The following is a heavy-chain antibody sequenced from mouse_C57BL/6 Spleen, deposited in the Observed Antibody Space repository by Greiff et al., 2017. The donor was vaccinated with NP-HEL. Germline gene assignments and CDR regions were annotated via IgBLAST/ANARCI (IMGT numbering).Heavy chain of an antibody. CDR1: GYTFTDYY. D-gene: IGHD2-4*01. Sequence: EVKLQQSGPELVKPGASVKISCKASGYTFTDYYMNWVKQSHGKSLEWIGDINPNNGGTSYNQKFKGKATLTVDKSSSTAYMELRSLTSEDSAVYYCARSAYDYDSAWFADWGQGTLVTVSA. CDR3: ARSAYDYDSAWFAD. V-gene: IGHV1-26*01. CDR2: INPNNGGT. J-gene: IGHJ3*01.